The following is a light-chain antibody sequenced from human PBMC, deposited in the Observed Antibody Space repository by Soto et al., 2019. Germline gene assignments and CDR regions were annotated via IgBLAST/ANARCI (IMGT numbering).Light chain of an antibody. J-gene: IGKJ4*01. CDR2: GVS. Sequence: EIVLSLSPDTLSLNPGQRATLSCRASQSVRSDYFAWYQQKPGQAPRVIIFGVSTRATGVPDRFSGSGSGTDFTLTISRLEPEDFALYYCQQYGNSPLTFGGGTKVDIK. CDR1: QSVRSDY. CDR3: QQYGNSPLT. V-gene: IGKV3-20*01.